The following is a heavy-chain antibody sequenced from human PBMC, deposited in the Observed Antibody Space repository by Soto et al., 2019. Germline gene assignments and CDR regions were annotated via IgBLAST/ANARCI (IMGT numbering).Heavy chain of an antibody. CDR3: ARFYYDSSGYLPSPYYYYYGMDV. Sequence: GGSLRLSCAASGFTFRSCAMTWVRQAPGKGLEWVSAISASGGSTYYADSVKGRFTISRDNSKNTLYLQMNSLRAEDTAVYYCARFYYDSSGYLPSPYYYYYGMDVWGQGTTVTVSS. CDR2: ISASGGST. V-gene: IGHV3-23*01. CDR1: GFTFRSCA. D-gene: IGHD3-22*01. J-gene: IGHJ6*02.